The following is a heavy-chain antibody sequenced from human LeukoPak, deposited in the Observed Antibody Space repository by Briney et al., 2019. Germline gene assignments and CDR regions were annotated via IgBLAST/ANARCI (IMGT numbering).Heavy chain of an antibody. J-gene: IGHJ4*02. Sequence: PSETLSLTCTVSGGSISSGGYYWSWIRQHPGKGLEWIGYIYYSGSTYYNPSLKSRVTISVDTSKNQFSLKLSSVTAADTAVYYCARERYSTPPDYWGQGTLVTVSS. CDR2: IYYSGST. D-gene: IGHD6-13*01. CDR1: GGSISSGGYY. CDR3: ARERYSTPPDY. V-gene: IGHV4-31*03.